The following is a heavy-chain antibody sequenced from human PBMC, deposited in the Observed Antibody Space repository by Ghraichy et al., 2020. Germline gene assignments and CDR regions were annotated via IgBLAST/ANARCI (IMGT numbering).Heavy chain of an antibody. CDR3: AKDIGRPSSWYYFDY. Sequence: GGSLRLSCAASGFTFSSYAMSWVRQAPGKGLEWVSTISGSGAITYYADSVKGRFTISRDNSKNTLYLQMNSLRAEDTAVDYCAKDIGRPSSWYYFDYWGQGTLVTVSS. J-gene: IGHJ4*02. CDR2: ISGSGAIT. V-gene: IGHV3-23*01. CDR1: GFTFSSYA. D-gene: IGHD6-13*01.